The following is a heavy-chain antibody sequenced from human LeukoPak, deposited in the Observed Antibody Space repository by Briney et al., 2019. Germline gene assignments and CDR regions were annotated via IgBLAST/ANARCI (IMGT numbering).Heavy chain of an antibody. CDR1: GFTFSSYS. V-gene: IGHV3-21*03. CDR2: ISSSSSYI. D-gene: IGHD2-2*01. Sequence: GGSLRLSCAASGFTFSSYSMNWVRQAPGKGLEWVSSISSSSSYIYYADSVKGRFTISRDNAKNSLYLQMNSLKTEDTAVYYCTRDSCSSCFRYYYYYMDVWGKGTTVTVSS. J-gene: IGHJ6*03. CDR3: TRDSCSSCFRYYYYYMDV.